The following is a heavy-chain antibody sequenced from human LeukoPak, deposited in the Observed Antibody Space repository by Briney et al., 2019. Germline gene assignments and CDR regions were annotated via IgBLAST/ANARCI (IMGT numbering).Heavy chain of an antibody. Sequence: PSETLSLTCTVSGGSISSYYRSWIRQPPGKGLEWIGYIYYSGSTNYNPSLKSRVTISVDTSKNQFSLKLSSVTAADTAVYYCARDVLWFGNNWFDPWGQGTLVTVSS. D-gene: IGHD3-10*01. CDR2: IYYSGST. V-gene: IGHV4-59*01. CDR3: ARDVLWFGNNWFDP. J-gene: IGHJ5*02. CDR1: GGSISSYY.